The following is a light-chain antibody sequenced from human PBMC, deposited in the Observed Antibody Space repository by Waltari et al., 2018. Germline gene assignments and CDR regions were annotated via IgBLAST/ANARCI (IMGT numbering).Light chain of an antibody. V-gene: IGLV2-14*01. CDR2: DVS. J-gene: IGLJ1*01. CDR3: SSYTSSSSYV. Sequence: QSALTQPASVSGSPGQSITISCTGTSSDVGGYNYVSWYQQHPGKAPNIMIYDVSNRPSGVSLRFSGSKSGQPASLTISGLQAYDESDYYCSSYTSSSSYVFGTGTKVTVL. CDR1: SSDVGGYNY.